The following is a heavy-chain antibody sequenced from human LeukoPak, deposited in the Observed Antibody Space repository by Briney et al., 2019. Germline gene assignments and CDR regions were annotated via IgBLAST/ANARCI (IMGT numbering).Heavy chain of an antibody. CDR2: IYYSGST. V-gene: IGHV4-39*01. J-gene: IGHJ4*02. D-gene: IGHD2-2*01. CDR1: GGSISSSSYY. CDR3: ARREVVPAAHKDQFDY. Sequence: SETLSLTCTVSGGSISSSSYYWGWLRQPPGTGLEWIRSIYYSGSTYYNPSLKSRVTITVDTSKNQYSLKLSSVTAAVTAVYYCARREVVPAAHKDQFDYWSQGTLATVSS.